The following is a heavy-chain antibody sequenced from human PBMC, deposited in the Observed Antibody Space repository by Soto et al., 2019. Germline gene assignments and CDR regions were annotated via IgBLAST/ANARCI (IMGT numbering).Heavy chain of an antibody. CDR2: INHSGST. CDR3: ARGVDIVATMAREHYYYYGMDV. Sequence: SETLSLTCAVYGGSFSGYYWSWIRQPPGKGLEWIGEINHSGSTNYNPSLKSRVTISVDTSKNQFSLKLSSVTAADTAVYYCARGVDIVATMAREHYYYYGMDVWGQGTTVTVSS. J-gene: IGHJ6*02. V-gene: IGHV4-34*01. CDR1: GGSFSGYY. D-gene: IGHD5-12*01.